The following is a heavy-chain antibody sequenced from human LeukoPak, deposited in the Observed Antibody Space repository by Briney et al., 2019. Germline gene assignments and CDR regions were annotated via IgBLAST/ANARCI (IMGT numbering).Heavy chain of an antibody. J-gene: IGHJ2*01. CDR2: INYSGST. Sequence: SETLSLTCTVSGGSISSYYWSWIRQPPGKGLEWIGYINYSGSTKYNPSLKSRVTISVDTSKNQFSLKLSSVTAADTAVYYCARGGKAAVRFDLWGRGTLVTVSS. D-gene: IGHD2-15*01. V-gene: IGHV4-59*08. CDR3: ARGGKAAVRFDL. CDR1: GGSISSYY.